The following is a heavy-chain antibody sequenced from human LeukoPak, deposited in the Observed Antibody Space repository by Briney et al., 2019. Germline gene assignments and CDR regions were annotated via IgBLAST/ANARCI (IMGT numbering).Heavy chain of an antibody. J-gene: IGHJ5*02. CDR1: GGSFSGYY. CDR2: INHSGST. Sequence: PSETLSLTCAVYGGSFSGYYWSWIRQPPGKGLEWIGEINHSGSTNYNPSLKSRVTISVDTSKNQFSLKLSSVTAADTAVYYCARGDSSGYYYSPNWFDPWGQGTLVTVSS. D-gene: IGHD3-22*01. CDR3: ARGDSSGYYYSPNWFDP. V-gene: IGHV4-34*01.